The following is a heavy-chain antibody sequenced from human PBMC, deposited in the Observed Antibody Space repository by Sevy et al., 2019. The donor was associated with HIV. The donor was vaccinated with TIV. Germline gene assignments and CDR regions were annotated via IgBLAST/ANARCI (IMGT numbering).Heavy chain of an antibody. D-gene: IGHD2-21*01. V-gene: IGHV3-7*01. Sequence: GGSLRLSCAASAFSLSKYYMTWVRQAPGKGLEWVANIKQGGNEQFYLESVKGRFTISRDDSKNSVYLQMTSLRAEDTAVYYCAREGVIYDDDGRDFDDAFDIWGHGTMVTVSS. CDR3: AREGVIYDDDGRDFDDAFDI. CDR2: IKQGGNEQ. J-gene: IGHJ3*02. CDR1: AFSLSKYY.